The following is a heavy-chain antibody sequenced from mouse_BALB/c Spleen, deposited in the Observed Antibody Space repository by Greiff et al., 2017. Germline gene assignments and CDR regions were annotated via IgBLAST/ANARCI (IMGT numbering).Heavy chain of an antibody. CDR1: GYSITSDYA. J-gene: IGHJ3*01. D-gene: IGHD4-1*01. CDR2: ISYSGST. Sequence: EVQRVESGPGLVKPSQSLSLTCTVTGYSITSDYAWNWIRQFPGNKLEWMGYISYSGSTSYNPSLKSRISITRDTSKNQFFLQLNSVTTEDTATYYCALANWDAWFAYWGQGTLVTVSA. CDR3: ALANWDAWFAY. V-gene: IGHV3-2*02.